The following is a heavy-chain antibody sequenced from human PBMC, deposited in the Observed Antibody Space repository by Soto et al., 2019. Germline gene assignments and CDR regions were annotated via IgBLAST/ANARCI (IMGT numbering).Heavy chain of an antibody. D-gene: IGHD3-10*01. CDR3: AFHKRITMVRGAGGWFDP. CDR1: GGSISSSSYY. Sequence: QLQLQESGPGLVKPSETLSLTCTVSGGSISSSSYYWGWIRQPPGKGLEWMGSIYYSGSTYYNPSLKRRVTISVDTSKNKFSRKLSSVTAADTAVYYCAFHKRITMVRGAGGWFDPWGQGTLVTVSS. V-gene: IGHV4-39*01. J-gene: IGHJ5*02. CDR2: IYYSGST.